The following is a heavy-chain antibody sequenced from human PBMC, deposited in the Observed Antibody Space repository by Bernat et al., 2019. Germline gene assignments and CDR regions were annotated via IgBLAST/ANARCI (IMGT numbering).Heavy chain of an antibody. CDR1: GFTFSTYW. D-gene: IGHD3-22*01. V-gene: IGHV3-74*01. CDR3: VRGSGYYYFDS. CDR2: LSTDGSNT. Sequence: EVHLVESGGGLVQPGGSLRLSCTASGFTFSTYWMHWVRQAPGKGLEWVLGLSTDGSNTRYSDSVKGRFTISRDNAKNTLYLQMNGLRVDDTAGYYCVRGSGYYYFDSWGQGNTVTVSA. J-gene: IGHJ4*02.